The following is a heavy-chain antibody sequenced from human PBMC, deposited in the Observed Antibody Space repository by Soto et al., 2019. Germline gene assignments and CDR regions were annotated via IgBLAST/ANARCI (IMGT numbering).Heavy chain of an antibody. J-gene: IGHJ4*02. D-gene: IGHD6-19*01. CDR1: GFTFSSYG. V-gene: IGHV3-33*01. Sequence: QVQLVESGGGVVQPGRSLRLSCAASGFTFSSYGMHWVRQAPGKGLERVAVIWYDGSNKYYADSVKGRFTISRDNSKNTLYVQMNGVRAEDTAVYYCARDWAGYSSVWHQSGGFDYWGQGTLVTVSS. CDR3: ARDWAGYSSVWHQSGGFDY. CDR2: IWYDGSNK.